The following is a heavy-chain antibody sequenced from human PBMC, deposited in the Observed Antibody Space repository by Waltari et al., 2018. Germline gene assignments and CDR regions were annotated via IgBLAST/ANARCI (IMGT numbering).Heavy chain of an antibody. D-gene: IGHD1-1*01. Sequence: QVQLVESGGGGIQPGRSPRLPLAAPGFTFRSYPLPWLRPAPGKGLEWVAFISNDGSNKYYADSEGRFTISRDNSKKTLSLQMNSLRTEDTALYYCARDKERYTEGPFDYWGQGTLVTVSS. CDR3: ARDKERYTEGPFDY. V-gene: IGHV3-30*04. CDR1: GFTFRSYP. J-gene: IGHJ4*02. CDR2: ISNDGSNK.